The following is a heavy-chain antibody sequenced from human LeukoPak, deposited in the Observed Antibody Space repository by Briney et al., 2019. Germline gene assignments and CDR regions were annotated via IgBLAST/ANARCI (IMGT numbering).Heavy chain of an antibody. CDR2: INPNSGGT. V-gene: IGHV1-2*06. Sequence: GASVKVSCKASGYTFTGYYMHWVRQAPGQGLEWMGRINPNSGGTNYAQKFQGRVTMTRDTSISTAYMELSRLRSDDTAVYCCARDWFPEATQYYYYYMDVWGKGTTVTVSS. CDR3: ARDWFPEATQYYYYYMDV. D-gene: IGHD5-24*01. J-gene: IGHJ6*03. CDR1: GYTFTGYY.